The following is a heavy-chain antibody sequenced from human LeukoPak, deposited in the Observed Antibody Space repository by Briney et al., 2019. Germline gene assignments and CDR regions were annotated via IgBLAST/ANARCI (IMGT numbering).Heavy chain of an antibody. CDR3: ARSFYDSSGYYYEPPDY. J-gene: IGHJ4*02. Sequence: SETLSLTCTVSGGSLSSGGYYWSWIRQHPGKGLEWIGYIYYSGSTYYNPSLKSRVTISVDTSKNQFSLKLSSVTAADTAVYYCARSFYDSSGYYYEPPDYWGQGTLVTVSS. CDR1: GGSLSSGGYY. V-gene: IGHV4-31*03. D-gene: IGHD3-22*01. CDR2: IYYSGST.